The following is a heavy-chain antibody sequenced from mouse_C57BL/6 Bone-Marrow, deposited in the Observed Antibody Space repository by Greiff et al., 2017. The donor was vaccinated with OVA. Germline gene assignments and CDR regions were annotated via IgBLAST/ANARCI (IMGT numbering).Heavy chain of an antibody. D-gene: IGHD2-4*01. Sequence: EVKLMESGGGLVKPGGSLKLSCAASGFTFSDYGMHWVRQAPEKGLEWVAYISSGSSTIYYAETVKGRFTIARDNAKNTLFLQMTSLRSEDTAMYYCAKGYDYDDLYYAMDYWGQGTSVTVAS. V-gene: IGHV5-17*01. CDR1: GFTFSDYG. CDR2: ISSGSSTI. CDR3: AKGYDYDDLYYAMDY. J-gene: IGHJ4*01.